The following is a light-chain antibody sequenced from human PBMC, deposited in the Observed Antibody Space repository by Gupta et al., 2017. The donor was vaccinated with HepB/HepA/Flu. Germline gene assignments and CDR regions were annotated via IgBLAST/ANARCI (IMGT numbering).Light chain of an antibody. V-gene: IGKV1-39*01. Sequence: DIQMTQSSSSLSVSIGDRVTITCRASLNIGGSLNWYQQKPGKAPNLLIYAASTLHNGVPSRFSGSGSGTDFTLTISRLQPEDFATYYCQQSYGSPLTFGGGTKVEIK. CDR1: LNIGGS. CDR2: AAS. J-gene: IGKJ4*01. CDR3: QQSYGSPLT.